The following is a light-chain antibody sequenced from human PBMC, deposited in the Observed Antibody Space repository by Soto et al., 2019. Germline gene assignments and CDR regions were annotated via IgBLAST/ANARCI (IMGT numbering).Light chain of an antibody. J-gene: IGLJ1*01. CDR2: EVN. V-gene: IGLV2-14*01. CDR1: SSDVGGYNF. CDR3: SSFTASSTLV. Sequence: QSAPTQPASVSGSPGQSITISCTGTSSDVGGYNFVSWYQQYPGTAPKVVIYEVNNRPSGVSDRFSGSKSGNTASLTISGLQAEDEADYFCSSFTASSTLVFGTGTKLTVL.